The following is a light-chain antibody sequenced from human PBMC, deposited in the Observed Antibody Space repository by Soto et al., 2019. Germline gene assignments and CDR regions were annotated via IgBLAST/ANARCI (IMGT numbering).Light chain of an antibody. CDR1: QRFRSY. CDR2: EAS. J-gene: IGKJ2*01. CDR3: QQYDNPPYT. Sequence: DIQMTQSPSSLSVSVGDRVTITCRASQRFRSYLNWYLQRPGKAPKLLIYEASNLESGVPSRFTGSVSGAEYILTISGLQPEDVGTYYCQQYDNPPYTVGQGTKLEIK. V-gene: IGKV1-33*01.